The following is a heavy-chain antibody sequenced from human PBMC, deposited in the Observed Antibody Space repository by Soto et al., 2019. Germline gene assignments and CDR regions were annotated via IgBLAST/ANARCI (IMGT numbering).Heavy chain of an antibody. CDR2: IYTSGST. J-gene: IGHJ3*02. V-gene: IGHV4-4*07. CDR1: GDSMTKYY. CDR3: ATYRKFFQI. Sequence: SETLSLTCTVSGDSMTKYYWSWIRQSAGKGLEWIGRIYTSGSTNYNPSLKSRVTISVDRSKNHFFLNLTSVTAADTAVYYCATYRKFFQIWGQGTKVTVSS.